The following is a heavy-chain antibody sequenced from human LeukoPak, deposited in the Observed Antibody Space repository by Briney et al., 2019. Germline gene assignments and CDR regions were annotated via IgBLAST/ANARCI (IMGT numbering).Heavy chain of an antibody. CDR1: GGSISSGDYY. J-gene: IGHJ4*02. CDR3: ARGSDGDAKGIDY. Sequence: SETLSLTCTVSGGSISSGDYYWSWIRQPPGKGLEWIAYIYYSGSTYYNPSLKSRVTISVDTSKNQLSLKLSSVTAADTAVYYCARGSDGDAKGIDYWGQGTLVTVSS. CDR2: IYYSGST. V-gene: IGHV4-30-4*01. D-gene: IGHD4-17*01.